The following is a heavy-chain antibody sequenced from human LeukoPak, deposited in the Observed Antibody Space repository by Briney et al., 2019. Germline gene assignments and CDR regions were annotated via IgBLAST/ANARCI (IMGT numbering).Heavy chain of an antibody. D-gene: IGHD2-15*01. V-gene: IGHV4-31*03. CDR3: VRDGEAYGSGGSCRLFYY. Sequence: PSQTLSLTCTVSGDSISSGGYYWRWIRQHPGKGLEWIGSIYYSGTSYYNPSLKSRVTISVDTSKNQFSLKLSSVTAAGTAVYYSVRDGEAYGSGGSCRLFYYWGQGTLVTVSS. J-gene: IGHJ4*02. CDR2: IYYSGTS. CDR1: GDSISSGGYY.